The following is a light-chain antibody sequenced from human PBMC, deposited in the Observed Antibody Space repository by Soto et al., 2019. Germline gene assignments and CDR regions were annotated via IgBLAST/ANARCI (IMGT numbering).Light chain of an antibody. CDR3: QQYKSYST. V-gene: IGKV1-5*01. CDR1: QSLNSR. CDR2: DAS. J-gene: IGKJ1*01. Sequence: IRLSQSVSTLSVSNGDRVTLTCRASQSLNSRLAWYQQRPGKAPKLLIYDASTLESGVPSRFSGSGSGTEFTLTINNLQPDDLATYICQQYKSYSTFGRGTKVDIK.